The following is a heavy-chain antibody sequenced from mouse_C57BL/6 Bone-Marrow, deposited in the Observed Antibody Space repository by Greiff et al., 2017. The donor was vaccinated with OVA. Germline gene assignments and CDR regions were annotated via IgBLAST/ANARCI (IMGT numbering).Heavy chain of an antibody. CDR2: IYPGDGDT. J-gene: IGHJ2*01. CDR3: AREVTTAGFDY. CDR1: GYAFSSSW. D-gene: IGHD2-2*01. Sequence: QVQLQQSGPELVKPGASVKISCKASGYAFSSSWMNWVKQRPGKGLEWIGRIYPGDGDTNYNGKFKGKATLTADKSSSTAYMQLSSLTSEDSAVYFCAREVTTAGFDYWGQGTTLTVSS. V-gene: IGHV1-82*01.